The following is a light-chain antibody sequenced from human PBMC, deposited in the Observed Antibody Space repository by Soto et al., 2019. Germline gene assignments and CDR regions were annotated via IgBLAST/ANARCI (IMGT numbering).Light chain of an antibody. Sequence: EIVLTQSPGTLSFSPWERATLSCRASQSVSNNYLTWYQQKPGQAPRLLIYGASSRATGIPDRFSGYGSGTDFTLTISRLEPEDFAVYYCLQYGSSPRTFGQGTKVDIK. J-gene: IGKJ1*01. CDR2: GAS. V-gene: IGKV3-20*01. CDR3: LQYGSSPRT. CDR1: QSVSNNY.